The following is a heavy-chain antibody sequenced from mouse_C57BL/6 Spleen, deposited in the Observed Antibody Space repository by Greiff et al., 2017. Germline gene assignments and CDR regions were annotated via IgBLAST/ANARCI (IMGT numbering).Heavy chain of an antibody. CDR2: INPSTGGT. CDR3: ARGDGNYRFAY. V-gene: IGHV1-42*01. D-gene: IGHD2-1*01. Sequence: VQLQQSGPELVKPGASVKISCKASGYSFTGYYMNWVKQSPEKSLEWIGEINPSTGGTTYNQKFKAKATLTVDKSSSTAYMQLKSLTSEDSAVYYCARGDGNYRFAYWGQGTLVTVSA. CDR1: GYSFTGYY. J-gene: IGHJ3*01.